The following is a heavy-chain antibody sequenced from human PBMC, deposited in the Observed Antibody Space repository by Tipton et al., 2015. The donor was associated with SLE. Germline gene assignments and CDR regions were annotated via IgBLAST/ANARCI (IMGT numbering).Heavy chain of an antibody. J-gene: IGHJ4*02. CDR1: GFTFSTYA. V-gene: IGHV3-64*04. CDR2: ITTDGGGT. CDR3: ARRITLDY. Sequence: GSLRLSCEASGFTFSTYAMHWVRQAPGKGLEYVSAITTDGGGTFYADSVKGRFTISRDSSKNMLYLQMNSLRPEDTAVYFCARRITLDYWGQGTLVTVSS. D-gene: IGHD3-16*01.